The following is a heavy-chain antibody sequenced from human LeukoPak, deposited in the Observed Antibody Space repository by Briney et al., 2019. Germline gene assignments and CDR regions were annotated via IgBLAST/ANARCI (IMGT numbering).Heavy chain of an antibody. Sequence: GGSLRLSCAASGFTFSSYWMHWVRQAPGKGLVWVSRINSDGSSTSYADSVKGRFTISRDNAKNTLYLQMNSLRAEDTAVYYCARLPVVVAATRDYWGQETLVTVSS. V-gene: IGHV3-74*01. D-gene: IGHD2-15*01. CDR2: INSDGSST. CDR3: ARLPVVVAATRDY. CDR1: GFTFSSYW. J-gene: IGHJ4*02.